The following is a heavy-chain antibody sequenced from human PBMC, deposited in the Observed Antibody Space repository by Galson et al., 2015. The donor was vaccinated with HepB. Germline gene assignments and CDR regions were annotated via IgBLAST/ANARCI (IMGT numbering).Heavy chain of an antibody. D-gene: IGHD1-26*01. CDR2: FDPEDGET. V-gene: IGHV1-24*01. CDR1: GYTLSDIS. Sequence: SCKVSGYTLSDISMHWVRQAPGKGLEWMAGFDPEDGETIYAQKFQGRVTMTEDTSTDTAYMELSSLRSEDTAVYYCSTRGAGRYFDPWGQGTLVTVSS. J-gene: IGHJ5*02. CDR3: STRGAGRYFDP.